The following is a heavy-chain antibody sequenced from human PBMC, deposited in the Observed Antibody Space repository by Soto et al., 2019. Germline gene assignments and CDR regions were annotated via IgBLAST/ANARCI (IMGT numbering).Heavy chain of an antibody. CDR1: GFIFNNYA. CDR2: ISASGVST. J-gene: IGHJ4*02. D-gene: IGHD4-17*01. V-gene: IGHV3-23*01. CDR3: ASLYGDYFDY. Sequence: GGSLRLSCAASGFIFNNYAMNWVRQAPGEGLQWVAGISASGVSTYYADSVKGRFIISRDNSKNQFSLKLSSVTAADTAVYYCASLYGDYFDYWGQGTLVTVYS.